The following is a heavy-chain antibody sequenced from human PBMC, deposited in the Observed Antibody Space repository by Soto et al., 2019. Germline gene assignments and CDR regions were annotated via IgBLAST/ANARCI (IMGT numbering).Heavy chain of an antibody. CDR1: GFTFNNAW. D-gene: IGHD3-22*01. J-gene: IGHJ4*01. V-gene: IGHV3-15*07. CDR3: TTDSYITSIIVRFDY. Sequence: NPGGSLRLSCAASGFTFNNAWINWVRQTPGKGLEWVGRVKSKTDGGTTDFAAPVKGRFAISRDDSKNMVYLEMNSLKTEDTAIYYCTTDSYITSIIVRFDYWGHGTLVTVSS. CDR2: VKSKTDGGTT.